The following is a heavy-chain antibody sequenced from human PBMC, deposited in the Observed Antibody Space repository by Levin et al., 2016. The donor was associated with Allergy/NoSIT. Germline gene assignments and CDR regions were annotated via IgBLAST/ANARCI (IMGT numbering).Heavy chain of an antibody. D-gene: IGHD3-3*01. CDR3: ARGGGFSVFWSGYYYYYMDV. J-gene: IGHJ6*03. CDR2: INHSGST. V-gene: IGHV4-34*01. Sequence: WIRQPPGKGLEWIGEINHSGSTNYNPSLKSRVTISVDTSKNQFSLKLSSVTAADTAVYYCARGGGFSVFWSGYYYYYMDVWGKGTTVTVSS.